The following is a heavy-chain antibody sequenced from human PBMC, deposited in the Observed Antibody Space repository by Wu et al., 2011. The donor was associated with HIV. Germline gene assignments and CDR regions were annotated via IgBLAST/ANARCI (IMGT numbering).Heavy chain of an antibody. CDR3: AIQWIDGTRGCFDI. Sequence: QVQLVQSGAEVTKPGSSVKVSCKASGDTFSSYAISWVRQAPGQGLEWMGRIIPMFGSANYAQKFQGRVTITADKSTSTAYMELSSLRSEDTAVYYCAIQWIDGTRGCFDIWGQGTMVTSLQ. D-gene: IGHD5-12*01. CDR2: IIPMFGSA. V-gene: IGHV1-69*08. J-gene: IGHJ3*02. CDR1: GDTFSSYA.